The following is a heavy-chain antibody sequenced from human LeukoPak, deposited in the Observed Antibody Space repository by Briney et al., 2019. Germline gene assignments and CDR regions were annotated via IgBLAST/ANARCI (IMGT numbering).Heavy chain of an antibody. CDR2: ISSGGGYI. CDR1: GFTFSSYA. J-gene: IGHJ4*02. V-gene: IGHV3-21*01. Sequence: GGSLRLSCAASGFTFSSYAMSWVRQTPGRGLEWVSSISSGGGYIYYADSVKGRFTISRDNAKNSLYLQMNSLRDEDTAVYYCARAFDYWGQGTLVTVSS. CDR3: ARAFDY.